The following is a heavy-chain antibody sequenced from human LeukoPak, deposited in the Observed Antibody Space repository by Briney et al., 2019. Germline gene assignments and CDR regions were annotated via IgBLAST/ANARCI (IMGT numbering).Heavy chain of an antibody. Sequence: PSETLALTCNVSGGSISSYYWSWIRQSPRKGLEWIGYIYYSGTTNYNPSLKSRVTISVDTSKNQFSLKLSSVTAADTAVYYCARGKTYDDFWGQGTLVTVSS. CDR1: GGSISSYY. D-gene: IGHD3-16*01. CDR3: ARGKTYDDF. CDR2: IYYSGTT. V-gene: IGHV4-59*01. J-gene: IGHJ4*02.